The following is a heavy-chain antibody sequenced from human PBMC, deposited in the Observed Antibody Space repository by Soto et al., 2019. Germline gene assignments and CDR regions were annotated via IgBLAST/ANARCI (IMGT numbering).Heavy chain of an antibody. Sequence: ASVKVSCKASGYTLNTYHIHWVRQAPGQGPEWMGIINPRGGSTTYAQNFQDRVTMTRDTSSSTVYMELSSLRSEDTAVYYCARGGGFSPYYYNLDVWGQGTTVTVSS. CDR3: ARGGGFSPYYYNLDV. J-gene: IGHJ6*02. D-gene: IGHD2-15*01. V-gene: IGHV1-46*02. CDR1: GYTLNTYH. CDR2: INPRGGST.